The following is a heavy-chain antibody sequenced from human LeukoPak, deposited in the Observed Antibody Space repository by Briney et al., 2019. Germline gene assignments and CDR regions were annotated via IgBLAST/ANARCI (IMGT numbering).Heavy chain of an antibody. CDR2: IYYSGST. CDR1: GGSISSSSYY. Sequence: SETLSLTCTVSGGSISSSSYYWGWIRQPPGKGLKWIGSIYYSGSTYYNPSLKSRVTISVDTSKNQFSLKLSSVTAADTAVYYCARHARGGRYCSSTSCPDYWGQGTLVTVSS. V-gene: IGHV4-39*01. J-gene: IGHJ4*02. D-gene: IGHD2-2*01. CDR3: ARHARGGRYCSSTSCPDY.